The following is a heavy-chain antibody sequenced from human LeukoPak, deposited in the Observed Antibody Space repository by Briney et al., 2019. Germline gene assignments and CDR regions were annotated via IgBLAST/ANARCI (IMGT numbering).Heavy chain of an antibody. V-gene: IGHV3-74*01. J-gene: IGHJ4*02. CDR1: GFSFSSYW. D-gene: IGHD2-21*01. Sequence: GGSLRLSCAASGFSFSSYWMHWVRQAPGRGLVWVSHISPDGSSTSYADSVKGRFTISRDNAKNTLFLQMNSLRAEDTAVYYCTRETYYYDNWGPGTLVTVSS. CDR3: TRETYYYDN. CDR2: ISPDGSST.